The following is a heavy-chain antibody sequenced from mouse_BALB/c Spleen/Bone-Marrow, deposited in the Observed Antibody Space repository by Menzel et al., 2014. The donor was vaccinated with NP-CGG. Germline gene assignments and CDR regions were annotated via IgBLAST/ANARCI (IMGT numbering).Heavy chain of an antibody. J-gene: IGHJ2*01. Sequence: EVHLVESGGGLVQPGDSLTLSCATSGFTFTDYYMNWVRQPPGKALEWLGFIRNKANGYTTEYSASVKGRFTISRDNSQSILYLQMNTLRAEDSATYYCARDRGLTYFDYWGQGTTLTVSS. CDR2: IRNKANGYTT. CDR3: ARDRGLTYFDY. CDR1: GFTFTDYY. D-gene: IGHD2-4*01. V-gene: IGHV7-3*02.